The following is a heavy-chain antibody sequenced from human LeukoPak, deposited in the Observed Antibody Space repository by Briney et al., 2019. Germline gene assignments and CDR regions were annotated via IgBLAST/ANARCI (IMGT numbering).Heavy chain of an antibody. D-gene: IGHD1-1*01. CDR1: GFTFSSYA. V-gene: IGHV3-23*01. J-gene: IGHJ4*02. CDR3: AKDRGNFKEYYFDY. CDR2: INDNGDGT. Sequence: GGSLRLSCAASGFTFSSYAMSWVRQAPGKGLKWVSTINDNGDGTYYADSVKGRFTISRDNSYNTVSLQMNSLRDEDTGVYYCAKDRGNFKEYYFDYWGLGTLVTVSS.